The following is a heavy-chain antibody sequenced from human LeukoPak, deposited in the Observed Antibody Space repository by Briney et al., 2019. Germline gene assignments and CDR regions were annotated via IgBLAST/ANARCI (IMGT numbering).Heavy chain of an antibody. V-gene: IGHV4-34*01. CDR1: GASISGYY. CDR2: ISHSGST. CDR3: ARSPGTMVRGITRSFFDY. Sequence: SETLSLTCTVSGASISGYYWSWIRQPPGKGLEWIGEISHSGSTNYNPSLKSRVTISIDTSKNQFSLKLSSVTAADTAVYYCARSPGTMVRGITRSFFDYWGQGTLVTVSS. J-gene: IGHJ4*02. D-gene: IGHD3-10*01.